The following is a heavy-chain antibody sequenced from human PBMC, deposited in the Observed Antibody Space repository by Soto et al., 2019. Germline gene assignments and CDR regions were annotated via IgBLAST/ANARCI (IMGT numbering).Heavy chain of an antibody. CDR3: AGVNEGGNSYGMDV. D-gene: IGHD2-21*02. Sequence: QVQLQESGPGLVKPSQTLSLTCTVSGGSISSGGYYWSWIRQHPGKGLEWIGYIYYSGSTYYNPSLKSRVTISVDPSKNQFSLKLSSVTAADTAVYYCAGVNEGGNSYGMDVWGQGTTVTVSS. V-gene: IGHV4-31*03. J-gene: IGHJ6*02. CDR1: GGSISSGGYY. CDR2: IYYSGST.